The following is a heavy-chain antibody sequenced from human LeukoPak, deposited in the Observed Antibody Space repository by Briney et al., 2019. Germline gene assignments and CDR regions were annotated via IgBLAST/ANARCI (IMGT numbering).Heavy chain of an antibody. CDR2: IFGSGGSP. CDR1: GFTFGSHA. V-gene: IGHV3-23*01. D-gene: IGHD5-18*01. Sequence: GSLRLYCEASGFTFGSHAMYWVRQAPGKGLEWVAGIFGSGGSPHYADPVMGRFTISRDNSRNTVYLQINSLRAEDTAVYYCGKTTVGYSSGQKPAWPVDYWGQGTLATVSS. J-gene: IGHJ4*02. CDR3: GKTTVGYSSGQKPAWPVDY.